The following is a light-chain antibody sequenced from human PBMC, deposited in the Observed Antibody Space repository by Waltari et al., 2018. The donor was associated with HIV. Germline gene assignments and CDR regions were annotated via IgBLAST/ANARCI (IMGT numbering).Light chain of an antibody. CDR1: EVTMHY. Sequence: SYDLTQPPSVPVSRGPAARTTCSGYEVTMHYSSWYHQRPGQAPVLLIYTDNERPSGIPERFSGSSSGTTVTLTITGVQADDEADYWCQSADSSGAWVFGGGTKLTVL. V-gene: IGLV3-25*03. CDR2: TDN. J-gene: IGLJ3*02. CDR3: QSADSSGAWV.